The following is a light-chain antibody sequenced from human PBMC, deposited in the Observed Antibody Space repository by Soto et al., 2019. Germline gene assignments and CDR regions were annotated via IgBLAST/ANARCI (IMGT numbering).Light chain of an antibody. Sequence: DIQMTQSPSSLSASVGDRVTITCQASQDIDNYLNWYQQKPGKAPKLLIYDASNLETGVPSRFSGSGFGRDFTFTINNLQPEDFATYFCQQYESLPPTFGHGTRLEIK. CDR3: QQYESLPPT. CDR1: QDIDNY. J-gene: IGKJ5*01. CDR2: DAS. V-gene: IGKV1-33*01.